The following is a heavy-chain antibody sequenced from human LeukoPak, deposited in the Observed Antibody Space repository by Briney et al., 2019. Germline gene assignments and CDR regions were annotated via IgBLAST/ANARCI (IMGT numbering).Heavy chain of an antibody. V-gene: IGHV4-61*02. D-gene: IGHD3-3*01. Sequence: PSETLSLTCTVSGGSISSGSYYWSWIRQPAGKGLEWIGRIYTSGSTNYNPSLKSRVTISVDTSKNQFSLKLSSVTAADTAVYCCASGNYDFWSGYPGWFDPWGQGTLVTVSS. J-gene: IGHJ5*02. CDR2: IYTSGST. CDR1: GGSISSGSYY. CDR3: ASGNYDFWSGYPGWFDP.